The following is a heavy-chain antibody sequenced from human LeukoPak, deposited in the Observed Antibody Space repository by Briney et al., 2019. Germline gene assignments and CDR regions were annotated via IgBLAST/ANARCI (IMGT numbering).Heavy chain of an antibody. D-gene: IGHD3-3*01. V-gene: IGHV3-23*01. CDR1: GFIFSSYW. CDR3: AKCPLSFRSGYWIDY. CDR2: ISGSGGST. J-gene: IGHJ4*02. Sequence: GGSLRLSCAASGFIFSSYWMTWFRQAPGKELEWVSAISGSGGSTYYADSVKGRFTISRDNSKNTLYLQMNSLRAEDTAVYYCAKCPLSFRSGYWIDYWGQGTLVTVSS.